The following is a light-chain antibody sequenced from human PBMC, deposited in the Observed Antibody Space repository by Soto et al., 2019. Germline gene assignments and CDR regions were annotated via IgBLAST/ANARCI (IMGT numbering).Light chain of an antibody. CDR3: SSYPTSSTLEGV. Sequence: QSALTQPASVSGSPGQSITISCTGTSSDVGGYDRVSWYQQHPGKAPKLMIYDVTIRPSGVSNRFSGSKSGNTASLTISGLQAEDEAEYYCSSYPTSSTLEGVFGTGTQLTVL. V-gene: IGLV2-14*01. J-gene: IGLJ1*01. CDR1: SSDVGGYDR. CDR2: DVT.